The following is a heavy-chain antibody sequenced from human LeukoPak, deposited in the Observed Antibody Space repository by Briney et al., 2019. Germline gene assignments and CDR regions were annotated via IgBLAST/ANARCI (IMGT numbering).Heavy chain of an antibody. V-gene: IGHV1-18*04. CDR1: GYTFTGYY. D-gene: IGHD3-16*02. CDR3: ARDEYDYVWGSYRLIDY. J-gene: IGHJ4*02. CDR2: INPNNGNT. Sequence: ASVKVSCKASGYTFTGYYMHWVRQAPGQGLEWMGWINPNNGNTNYAQKLQGRVTMTTDTSTSTAYMELRSLRSDDTAVYYCARDEYDYVWGSYRLIDYWGQGTLVTVSS.